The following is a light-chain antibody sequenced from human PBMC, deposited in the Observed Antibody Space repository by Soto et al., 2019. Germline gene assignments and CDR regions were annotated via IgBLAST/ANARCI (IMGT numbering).Light chain of an antibody. CDR2: KAS. V-gene: IGKV1-5*03. CDR1: QTISSW. Sequence: DTKMTQSPSTLSGSVGDRVTITCRASQTISSWLAWYQQKPGKAPKLLIYKASTLKSGVPSRCSGSGSGTEFTLTISSLQPDDFAVYYCQQYNNWPTWTLGQGTKVEI. J-gene: IGKJ1*01. CDR3: QQYNNWPTWT.